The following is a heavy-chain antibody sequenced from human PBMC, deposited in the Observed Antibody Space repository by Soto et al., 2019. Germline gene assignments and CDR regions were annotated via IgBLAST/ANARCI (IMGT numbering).Heavy chain of an antibody. J-gene: IGHJ4*02. Sequence: FLRLSCAASGFTFSSYWMHWVRQAPGKGLVWVSRINSDGSSTSYADSVKGRFTISRDNAKNTLYLQMNSLRAEDTAVYYCARYRSGWYNCFDYCGQGTLVTVSS. D-gene: IGHD6-19*01. CDR1: GFTFSSYW. CDR2: INSDGSST. CDR3: ARYRSGWYNCFDY. V-gene: IGHV3-74*01.